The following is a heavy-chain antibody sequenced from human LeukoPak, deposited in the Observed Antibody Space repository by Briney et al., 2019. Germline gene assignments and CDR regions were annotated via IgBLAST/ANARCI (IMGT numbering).Heavy chain of an antibody. D-gene: IGHD1-26*01. J-gene: IGHJ4*02. CDR2: ITSSSSHT. Sequence: GGSLRLSCAASGFTFSIYSMNWVRQAPGKGLEWVSSITSSSSHTFYADSVKGRFTISRDNAKSSLYLQMNNLRADDTAVYYCASEGVVGVTAHFDYWGQGTLVTVSS. CDR1: GFTFSIYS. CDR3: ASEGVVGVTAHFDY. V-gene: IGHV3-21*01.